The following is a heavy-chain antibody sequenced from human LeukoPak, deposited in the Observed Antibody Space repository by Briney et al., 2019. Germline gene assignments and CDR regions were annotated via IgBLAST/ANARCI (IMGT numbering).Heavy chain of an antibody. Sequence: GASVKVSCKASGYTFTSYGISWVRQAPGQGLEWMRWISAYNGNTNYAQKLQGRVTMTTDTSTSTAYMELRSLRSDDTAVYYCARDLPRLYSKNYYYYYMDVWGKGTTVTVSS. CDR3: ARDLPRLYSKNYYYYYMDV. V-gene: IGHV1-18*01. CDR2: ISAYNGNT. CDR1: GYTFTSYG. D-gene: IGHD3-16*01. J-gene: IGHJ6*03.